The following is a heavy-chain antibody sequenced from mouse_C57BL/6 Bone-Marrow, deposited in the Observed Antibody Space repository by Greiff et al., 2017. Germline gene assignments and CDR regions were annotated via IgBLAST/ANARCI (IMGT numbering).Heavy chain of an antibody. V-gene: IGHV1-54*01. CDR1: GYAFTNYL. D-gene: IGHD1-1*01. J-gene: IGHJ4*01. Sequence: VQLQQSGAELVRPGTSVKVSCKASGYAFTNYLIEWVKQRPGQGLEWIGVINPGSGGTNYNEKFKGKATLTADKSSSTAYMRLSSLTSEDSAVYFCAGGYYGSSSYYYAMDYWGQGTSVTVSS. CDR2: INPGSGGT. CDR3: AGGYYGSSSYYYAMDY.